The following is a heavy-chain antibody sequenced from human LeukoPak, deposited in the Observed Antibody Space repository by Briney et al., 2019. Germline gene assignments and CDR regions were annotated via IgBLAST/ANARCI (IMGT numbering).Heavy chain of an antibody. CDR3: TREGVYAPDPSSYHRDAFDI. D-gene: IGHD3-16*02. Sequence: AASVKVSCKASGGTFSSYAISWVRQAPGQGLEWMGGIIPIFGTANYAQKFQGRVTITTDESTSTAYMELSSLRSEDTAVYYCTREGVYAPDPSSYHRDAFDIWGQGTVVIVSS. V-gene: IGHV1-69*05. J-gene: IGHJ3*02. CDR1: GGTFSSYA. CDR2: IIPIFGTA.